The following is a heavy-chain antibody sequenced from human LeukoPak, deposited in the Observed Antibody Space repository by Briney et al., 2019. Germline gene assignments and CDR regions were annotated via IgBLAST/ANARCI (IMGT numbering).Heavy chain of an antibody. D-gene: IGHD3-22*01. J-gene: IGHJ6*02. CDR2: MNPNSGNT. Sequence: ASVKVSCKASGYTFTSYDINWVRQAPGQGLEWMGWMNPNSGNTGYAQKFQGRVTMTRNTSISTAYMELSSLRSEDTAVYYCARDYDSSGYFNAYYYYGMDVWGQGTTVTVSS. V-gene: IGHV1-8*01. CDR3: ARDYDSSGYFNAYYYYGMDV. CDR1: GYTFTSYD.